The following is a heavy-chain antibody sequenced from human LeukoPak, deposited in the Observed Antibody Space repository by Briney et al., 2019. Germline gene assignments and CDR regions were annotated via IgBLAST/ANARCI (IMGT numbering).Heavy chain of an antibody. D-gene: IGHD5-18*01. CDR1: GFTFRSYT. V-gene: IGHV3-21*01. J-gene: IGHJ4*02. Sequence: GGSLRLSCAASGFTFRSYTMNWVRQAPGKGLEWVSFISSGGSSMYYGDSVKGRFTISRDNAKNSLYLQMHSLRAEDTAVYYCAAYRGYNYAFDYWGQGTLVTVSS. CDR3: AAYRGYNYAFDY. CDR2: ISSGGSSM.